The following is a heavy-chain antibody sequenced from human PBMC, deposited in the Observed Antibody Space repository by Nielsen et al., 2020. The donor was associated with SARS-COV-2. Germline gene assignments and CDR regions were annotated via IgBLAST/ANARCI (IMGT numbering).Heavy chain of an antibody. V-gene: IGHV3-15*01. CDR3: TTTRVPSQKTNIVGATDGMDV. CDR2: IKSKTDGGTT. D-gene: IGHD1-26*01. J-gene: IGHJ6*02. CDR1: GFTFSSYW. Sequence: GGSLRLSCAASGFTFSSYWMSWVRQAPGKGLEWVGRIKSKTDGGTTDYAAPVKGRFTISRDDSKNTLYLQMNSLKTEDTAVYYCTTTRVPSQKTNIVGATDGMDVWGQGTTVTVSS.